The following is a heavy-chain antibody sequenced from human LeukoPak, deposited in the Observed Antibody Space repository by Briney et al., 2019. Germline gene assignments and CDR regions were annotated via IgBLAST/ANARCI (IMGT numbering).Heavy chain of an antibody. CDR2: IYYSGST. D-gene: IGHD6-19*01. CDR1: GFTFSNVW. CDR3: ARVGPVGIAVAGTGLYWFDP. J-gene: IGHJ5*02. Sequence: GSLRLSCAASGFTFSNVWMSWVRQAPGKGLEWIGNIYYSGSTYYNPSLKSRVTISVDTSKNQFSLKLSSVTAADTAVYYCARVGPVGIAVAGTGLYWFDPWGQGTLVTVSS. V-gene: IGHV4-4*02.